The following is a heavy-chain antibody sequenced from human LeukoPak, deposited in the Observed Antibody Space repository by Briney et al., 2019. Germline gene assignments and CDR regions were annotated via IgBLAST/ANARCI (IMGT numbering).Heavy chain of an antibody. CDR3: AREPSGSYEQDAFDI. CDR2: IYYSGST. D-gene: IGHD1-26*01. Sequence: PSQTLSLTCTVSGGSISSSSYYWGWIRQPPGKGLEWIGSIYYSGSTYYNPSLKSRVTISVDTSKNQFSLKLSSVTAADTAVYYCAREPSGSYEQDAFDIWGQGTMVTVSS. J-gene: IGHJ3*02. V-gene: IGHV4-39*07. CDR1: GGSISSSSYY.